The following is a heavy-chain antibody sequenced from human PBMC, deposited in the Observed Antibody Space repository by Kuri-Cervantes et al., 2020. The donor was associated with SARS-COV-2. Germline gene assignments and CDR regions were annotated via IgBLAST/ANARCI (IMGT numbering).Heavy chain of an antibody. CDR2: ISSSSSYI. D-gene: IGHD3-3*01. CDR1: EFTYFTHG. CDR3: ARDFDPSLRFLEWLPPARDYGMDV. J-gene: IGHJ6*02. Sequence: LRFSRAGSEFTYFTHGMNWVRQAPGKGLEWVSSISSSSSYIYYADSVKGRFTISRDNAKNSLYLQMNSLRAEDTAVYYCARDFDPSLRFLEWLPPARDYGMDVWGQGTTVTVSS. V-gene: IGHV3-21*01.